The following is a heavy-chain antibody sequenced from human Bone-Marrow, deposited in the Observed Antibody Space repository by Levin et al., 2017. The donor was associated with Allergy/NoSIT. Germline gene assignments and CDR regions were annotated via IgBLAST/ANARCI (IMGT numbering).Heavy chain of an antibody. CDR3: ARDLPRIAAAGHYYYGMDV. V-gene: IGHV4-4*07. Sequence: PSETLSLTCTVSGGSISSYYWSWIRQPAGKGLEWIGRIYTSGSTNYNPSLKSRVTMSVDTSKNQFSLKLSSVTAADTAVYYCARDLPRIAAAGHYYYGMDVWGQGTTVTVSS. J-gene: IGHJ6*02. D-gene: IGHD6-13*01. CDR1: GGSISSYY. CDR2: IYTSGST.